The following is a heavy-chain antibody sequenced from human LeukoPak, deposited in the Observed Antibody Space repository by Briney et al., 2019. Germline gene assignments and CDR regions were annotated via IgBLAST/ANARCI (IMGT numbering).Heavy chain of an antibody. J-gene: IGHJ3*02. D-gene: IGHD6-6*01. CDR2: IYPYSGDT. Sequence: ASVKVSCKASGYTFTGYYIHWVRQAPGQGLEWMGWIYPYSGDTNYAQNFQGRVTMTRDTSISTAYMELSSLKSDDTAVYYCARDRNSGSSLDIWGLGTMLTVSS. V-gene: IGHV1-2*02. CDR3: ARDRNSGSSLDI. CDR1: GYTFTGYY.